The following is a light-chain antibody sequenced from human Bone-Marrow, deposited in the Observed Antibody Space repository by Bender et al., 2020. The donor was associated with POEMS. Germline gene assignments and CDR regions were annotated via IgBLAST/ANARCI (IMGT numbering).Light chain of an antibody. J-gene: IGLJ1*01. CDR3: SSYAGSNNSV. Sequence: QSALTQPPSASGSPGQSVTISCTGTSSYVGGYNHVSWYPQHPGKAPKVMIYDGTNRPSGVPDRFSGSKSGNTASLTVSGLQAEDEADYYCSSYAGSNNSVFGTGTKVTVL. CDR1: SSYVGGYNH. CDR2: DGT. V-gene: IGLV2-8*01.